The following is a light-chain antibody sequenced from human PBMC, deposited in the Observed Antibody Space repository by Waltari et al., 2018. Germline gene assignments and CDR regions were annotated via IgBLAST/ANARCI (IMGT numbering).Light chain of an antibody. Sequence: QSVLTQPPSVSAAPGQKVTISCSGSSSNIGSYYVSWYPQHPGAAPKLLIYDNKKRPSGIHTRLSAAKSGTSATLDITGLQIGDEADYYCATWDNSLSDVVFGGGTKVTVL. CDR1: SSNIGSYY. CDR2: DNK. J-gene: IGLJ2*01. CDR3: ATWDNSLSDVV. V-gene: IGLV1-51*01.